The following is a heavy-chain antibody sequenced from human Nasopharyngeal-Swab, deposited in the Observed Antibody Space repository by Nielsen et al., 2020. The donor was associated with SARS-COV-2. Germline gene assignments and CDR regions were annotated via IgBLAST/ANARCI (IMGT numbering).Heavy chain of an antibody. Sequence: GESLKISCAASGFTFSSYEMNWVRQAPGKGLEWASYISSSGSTIYYADSVKGRFTISRDNAKNSLYLQMNSLRAEDTAVYYCARGWEYSSSSPNWFDPWGQGTLVTVSS. J-gene: IGHJ5*02. V-gene: IGHV3-48*03. D-gene: IGHD6-6*01. CDR2: ISSSGSTI. CDR3: ARGWEYSSSSPNWFDP. CDR1: GFTFSSYE.